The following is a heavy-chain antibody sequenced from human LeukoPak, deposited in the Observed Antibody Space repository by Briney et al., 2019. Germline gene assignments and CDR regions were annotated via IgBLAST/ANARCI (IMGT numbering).Heavy chain of an antibody. CDR1: GGSFSVYY. CDR3: ARRPTRYEYQPLQLHQMYYLDY. J-gene: IGHJ4*02. D-gene: IGHD2-2*01. Sequence: KPSETLSLTCAVYGGSFSVYYWSWIRQPPGKGLEWIGETNHNGDTNYNPSLKSRVTISVDTSKNQFSLKLSSVTAADTAVYYCARRPTRYEYQPLQLHQMYYLDYWGQGTLVTVSS. CDR2: TNHNGDT. V-gene: IGHV4-34*01.